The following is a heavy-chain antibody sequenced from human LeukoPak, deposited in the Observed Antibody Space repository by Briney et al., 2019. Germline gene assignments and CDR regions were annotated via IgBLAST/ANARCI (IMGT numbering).Heavy chain of an antibody. J-gene: IGHJ3*02. CDR1: VASISSYY. V-gene: IGHV4-59*08. D-gene: IGHD6-13*01. CDR3: ARPRATAGTVHDLDAFDI. CDR2: IYYSGST. Sequence: KPSETLSLTCTVSVASISSYYWSGIPQPPGKGLEWVGYIYYSGSTKHNPSLKSPLTISRDPSKNQFSLTLSSVTAGDSAVYYCARPRATAGTVHDLDAFDIWGQGTVVTVSS.